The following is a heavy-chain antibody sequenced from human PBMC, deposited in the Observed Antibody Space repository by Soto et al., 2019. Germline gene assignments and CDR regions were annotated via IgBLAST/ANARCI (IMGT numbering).Heavy chain of an antibody. V-gene: IGHV3-73*02. CDR2: ITDKRYNYAT. D-gene: IGHD3-3*01. CDR1: GFIFRDSA. J-gene: IGHJ6*02. Sequence: DVQLMESGGGLVRPGDSLKLSCAASGFIFRDSAVHWVRQASGKGPEWIGRITDKRYNYATAYAASVKGRFTVSREDSISVGYLQMDNLKVEDTATYYCHSDFCNGFSPDWGQGTTVIVSS. CDR3: HSDFCNGFSPD.